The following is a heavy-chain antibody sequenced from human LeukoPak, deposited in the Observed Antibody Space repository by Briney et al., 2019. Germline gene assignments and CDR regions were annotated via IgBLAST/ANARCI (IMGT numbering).Heavy chain of an antibody. V-gene: IGHV3-23*01. CDR3: AKDGHWYGEPLYYIDG. D-gene: IGHD3-10*01. CDR2: VSTSVSNT. J-gene: IGHJ4*02. CDR1: GFTFSHYA. Sequence: GGSLRLSCAASGFTFSHYAMTWVRRAPGKGLEWVSTVSTSVSNTFYADSVKGRFTISRDNSRNTLYLQMDGLRAEDTAIYYCAKDGHWYGEPLYYIDGWGQGTLVTVSS.